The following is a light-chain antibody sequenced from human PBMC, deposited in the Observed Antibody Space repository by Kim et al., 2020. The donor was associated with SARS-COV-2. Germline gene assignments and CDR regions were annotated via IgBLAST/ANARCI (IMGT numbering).Light chain of an antibody. Sequence: ALGQTVRIKCQGDSLRSYYASWYQQKAGQARVLVRYGKNNRPSGIPDRFSGSSSGNTASLTITGAQAEDEADYYCNSRDISGNHLVFGGGTQLAVL. CDR2: GKN. V-gene: IGLV3-19*01. CDR3: NSRDISGNHLV. CDR1: SLRSYY. J-gene: IGLJ2*01.